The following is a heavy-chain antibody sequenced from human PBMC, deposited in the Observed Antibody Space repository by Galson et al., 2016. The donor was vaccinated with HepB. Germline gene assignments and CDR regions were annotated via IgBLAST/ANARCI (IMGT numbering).Heavy chain of an antibody. CDR2: INAGNGNT. Sequence: SVKVSCKASGYTFTSYTMHWVRQAPGQRLEWMGRINAGNGNTKYSQKFQGRVTITRDTSASTAYMELSSLRSEDRAVYYCARVRGSSGSYQFYYLDYWGQGTLVTVSS. V-gene: IGHV1-3*01. J-gene: IGHJ4*02. CDR3: ARVRGSSGSYQFYYLDY. D-gene: IGHD1-26*01. CDR1: GYTFTSYT.